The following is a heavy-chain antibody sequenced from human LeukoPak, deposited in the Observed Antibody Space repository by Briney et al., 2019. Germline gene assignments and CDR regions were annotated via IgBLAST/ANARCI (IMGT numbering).Heavy chain of an antibody. D-gene: IGHD4-23*01. Sequence: GGSLRLSCVASGFTFSNFAMSWVRQAPGKGLEWVAVIWYDGSKKYYADSVKGRFTISRDNSKNTLYLQMNSLRAEDTAVYYCARRDGDNDRGFDYWGQGTLVTVSS. CDR2: IWYDGSKK. CDR1: GFTFSNFA. CDR3: ARRDGDNDRGFDY. J-gene: IGHJ4*02. V-gene: IGHV3-33*08.